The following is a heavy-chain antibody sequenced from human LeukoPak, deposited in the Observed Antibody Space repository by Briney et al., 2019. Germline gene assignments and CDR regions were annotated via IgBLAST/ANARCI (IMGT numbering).Heavy chain of an antibody. D-gene: IGHD4-17*01. CDR1: GFTFSSYS. J-gene: IGHJ5*02. V-gene: IGHV3-53*01. CDR2: IHTSGDT. CDR3: IVFGDSNL. Sequence: TGGSLRLSCAASGFTFSSYSMNWVRQAPGKGLEWVSAIHTSGDTCHADSVKGRFTIFRDTSKNTLYLQINSLRVEDTAVYYCIVFGDSNLWGQGTLVTVSS.